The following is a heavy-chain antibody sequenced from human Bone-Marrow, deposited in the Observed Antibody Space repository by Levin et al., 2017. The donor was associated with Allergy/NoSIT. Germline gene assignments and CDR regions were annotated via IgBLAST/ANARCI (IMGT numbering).Heavy chain of an antibody. CDR3: ARHRLSYSSGYFYGLDV. CDR2: VYPDDSDT. Sequence: GESLKISCQGSGYNFAMDWIGWVRQMPGKGLEWMGIVYPDDSDTRYSPSFQGQVTISADKSINTAYLQWSRLKASDTAMYYCARHRLSYSSGYFYGLDVWGQGTTVTVSS. V-gene: IGHV5-51*01. J-gene: IGHJ6*02. D-gene: IGHD3-10*01. CDR1: GYNFAMDW.